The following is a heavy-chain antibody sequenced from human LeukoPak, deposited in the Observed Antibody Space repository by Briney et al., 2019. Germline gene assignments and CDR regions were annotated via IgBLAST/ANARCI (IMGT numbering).Heavy chain of an antibody. D-gene: IGHD3-22*01. Sequence: SVKVSCKASGGTFSSYAISWVRQAPGQGLEWMGGIIPIFGTANYAQKFQGRVTITTDESTSTAYMELSSLRSEDTAVYYCARDGGRLTMTCYYYMDVWGKGTTVTVSS. J-gene: IGHJ6*03. CDR2: IIPIFGTA. V-gene: IGHV1-69*05. CDR3: ARDGGRLTMTCYYYMDV. CDR1: GGTFSSYA.